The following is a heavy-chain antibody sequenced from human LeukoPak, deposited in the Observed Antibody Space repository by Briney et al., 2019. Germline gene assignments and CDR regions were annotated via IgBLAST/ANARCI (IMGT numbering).Heavy chain of an antibody. CDR2: ISSSSSYI. J-gene: IGHJ3*02. CDR1: GFTFNNYA. V-gene: IGHV3-21*01. CDR3: ARDKAIVGATRAFDI. D-gene: IGHD1-26*01. Sequence: GGSLRLSCAASGFTFNNYAMTWVRQAPGKGLEWVSSISSSSSYIYYADSVKGRFTISRDNAKNSLYLQMNSLRAEDTAVYYCARDKAIVGATRAFDIWGQGTMVTVSS.